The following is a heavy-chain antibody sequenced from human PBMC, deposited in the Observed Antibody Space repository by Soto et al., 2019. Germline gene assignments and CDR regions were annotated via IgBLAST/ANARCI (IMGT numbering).Heavy chain of an antibody. D-gene: IGHD7-27*01. Sequence: PSETLSLTCTVSGGSISSGGYYWSWIRQHPGKGLEWIGYIYYSGSTYYNPSLKSRVTISVDTSKNQFSLKLSSVTAADTAVYYCARGEGTGETPNFDYWGQGTLVTVSS. V-gene: IGHV4-31*03. J-gene: IGHJ4*02. CDR2: IYYSGST. CDR1: GGSISSGGYY. CDR3: ARGEGTGETPNFDY.